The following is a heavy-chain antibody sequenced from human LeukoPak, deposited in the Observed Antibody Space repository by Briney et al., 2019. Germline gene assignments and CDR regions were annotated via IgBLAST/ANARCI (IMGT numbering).Heavy chain of an antibody. CDR2: IYYSGST. J-gene: IGHJ4*02. V-gene: IGHV4-39*01. D-gene: IGHD2-15*01. CDR3: VRHGGGYCSGGSCYVDY. Sequence: SETLSLTRTVSGGSISSSSYYWGWIRQPPGKGLEWIGSIYYSGSTYYNPSLKSRVTISVDTSKNQFSLKVTSVTAADTAVYYCVRHGGGYCSGGSCYVDYWGQGTLVTVSS. CDR1: GGSISSSSYY.